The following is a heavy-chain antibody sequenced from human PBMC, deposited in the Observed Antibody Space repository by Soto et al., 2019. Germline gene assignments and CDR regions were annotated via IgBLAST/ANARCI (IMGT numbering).Heavy chain of an antibody. J-gene: IGHJ6*02. D-gene: IGHD2-15*01. V-gene: IGHV3-30*18. CDR1: GFTFSSYG. CDR2: ISYDGSNK. Sequence: QVQLVESGGGVVQPGRSLRLSCAASGFTFSSYGMHWVRQAPGKGLEWVAVISYDGSNKYYADSVKGRFTISRDNSKNTLYLQMNSLRAEDTAVYYCAKPVVAAPIGNYGMDVWGQGTTVTVSS. CDR3: AKPVVAAPIGNYGMDV.